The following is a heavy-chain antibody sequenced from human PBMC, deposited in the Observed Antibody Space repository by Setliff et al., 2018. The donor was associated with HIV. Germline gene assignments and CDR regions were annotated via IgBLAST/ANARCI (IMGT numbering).Heavy chain of an antibody. CDR3: ARDRGYYDSSGHRTGVFDI. V-gene: IGHV4-38-2*02. CDR1: GYSIKNGYY. CDR2: IFHTANM. D-gene: IGHD3-22*01. J-gene: IGHJ3*02. Sequence: SETLSLTCTVSGYSIKNGYYWGWIRQSPGKGLEWIGSIFHTANMQYNPSLKSRVSISVDTSKNQFSLKLDSMTAADTALYYCARDRGYYDSSGHRTGVFDIWGQGTMVTVSS.